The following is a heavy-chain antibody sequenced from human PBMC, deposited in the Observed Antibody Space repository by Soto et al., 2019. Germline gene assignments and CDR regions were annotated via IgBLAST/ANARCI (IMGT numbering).Heavy chain of an antibody. CDR1: GFTFSSYW. J-gene: IGHJ4*02. D-gene: IGHD6-13*01. Sequence: PGGSLRLSCAASGFTFSSYWMSWVRQAPGKGLEWVANLKQDGSEKYYVDSVKGRFTISRDNAKNSLYLQMNSLRAEDTAVYYCARDGPYSRSWAGYYFDYWGQGTRVTVSS. CDR2: LKQDGSEK. CDR3: ARDGPYSRSWAGYYFDY. V-gene: IGHV3-7*01.